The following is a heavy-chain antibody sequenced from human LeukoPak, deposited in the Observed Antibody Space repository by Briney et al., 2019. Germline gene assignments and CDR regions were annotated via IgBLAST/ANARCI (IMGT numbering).Heavy chain of an antibody. V-gene: IGHV1-2*02. D-gene: IGHD2-15*01. CDR3: ARGVVAATFYHYMDV. CDR1: GYTFTGYY. Sequence: ASVKVSCKPSGYTFTGYYIQWARQAPGQGLEWIGWINPSSGGTNYAPKFQGRVTMTRDTSISTAYMDLSRLRSDDTAVYYCARGVVAATFYHYMDVWGKGTTVTVSS. J-gene: IGHJ6*03. CDR2: INPSSGGT.